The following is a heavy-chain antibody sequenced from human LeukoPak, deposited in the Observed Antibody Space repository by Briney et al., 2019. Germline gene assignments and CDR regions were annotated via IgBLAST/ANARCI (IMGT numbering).Heavy chain of an antibody. CDR3: ARREKGVRGVIPDY. V-gene: IGHV4-39*01. J-gene: IGHJ4*02. CDR1: GGSISSSTYY. Sequence: SETLSLTCTVSGGSISSSTYYWGWIRQPPGKGLEWIGSIYYSGSTYYNPSLRSRVTISVDTSKNQFSLKLSSVTAADTAVYYCARREKGVRGVIPDYWGQGTLVTVSS. D-gene: IGHD3-10*01. CDR2: IYYSGST.